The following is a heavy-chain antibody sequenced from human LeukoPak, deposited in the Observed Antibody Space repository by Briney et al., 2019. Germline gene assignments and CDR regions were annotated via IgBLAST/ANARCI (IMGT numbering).Heavy chain of an antibody. CDR1: GFTVSSNY. CDR3: ARGGAIFLNWFGP. CDR2: IYSGGST. Sequence: GGSLRLSCAASGFTVSSNYMSWVRQAPGKGLEWVSVIYSGGSTYYADSVKGRFTISRDNSKNTLYLQMNSLRAEDTAVYYCARGGAIFLNWFGPWGQGTLVTVSS. V-gene: IGHV3-53*01. D-gene: IGHD3-3*02. J-gene: IGHJ5*02.